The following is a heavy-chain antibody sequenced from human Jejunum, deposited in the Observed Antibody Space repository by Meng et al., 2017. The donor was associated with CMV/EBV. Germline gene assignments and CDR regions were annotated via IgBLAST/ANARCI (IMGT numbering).Heavy chain of an antibody. CDR1: TDTDYY. Sequence: TDTDYYIPWVRQAPGQGLEWMGWINPNTGGTNYAQKFQGRVTMTRDTSISTAYMELSRLRSDDTAVFYCARETGHRGDFHIWGQGTMVTVSS. D-gene: IGHD2-21*01. V-gene: IGHV1-2*02. CDR2: INPNTGGT. J-gene: IGHJ3*02. CDR3: ARETGHRGDFHI.